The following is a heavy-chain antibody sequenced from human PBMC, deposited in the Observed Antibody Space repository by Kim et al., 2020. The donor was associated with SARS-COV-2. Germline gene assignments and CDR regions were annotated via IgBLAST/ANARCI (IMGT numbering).Heavy chain of an antibody. CDR1: GFTFDDYG. Sequence: GGSLRLSCAASGFTFDDYGMHWVRQAPGKGLEWVSFISWDGGSTYYADSVKGRFTISRDNSKNSLYLQMNSLRAEDTALYYCAKDGSGWYAIDYWGQGTLVTVSS. D-gene: IGHD6-19*01. CDR2: ISWDGGST. CDR3: AKDGSGWYAIDY. V-gene: IGHV3-43D*03. J-gene: IGHJ4*02.